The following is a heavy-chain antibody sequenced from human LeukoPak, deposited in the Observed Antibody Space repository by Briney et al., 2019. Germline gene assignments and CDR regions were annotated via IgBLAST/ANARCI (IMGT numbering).Heavy chain of an antibody. Sequence: PSETLSLTCTVSGGSISSYYWSWIRQPPGKGLEWIGYIYYSGSTNYNPSLKSRVTISVDTSKNQFSLKLSSVTAADTAVYYCARGGSYYVSASAFDIWGQGTVVTVSS. CDR1: GGSISSYY. J-gene: IGHJ3*02. CDR3: ARGGSYYVSASAFDI. CDR2: IYYSGST. V-gene: IGHV4-59*01. D-gene: IGHD1-26*01.